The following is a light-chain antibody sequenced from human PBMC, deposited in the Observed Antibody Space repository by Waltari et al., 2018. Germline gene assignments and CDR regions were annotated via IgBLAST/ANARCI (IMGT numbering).Light chain of an antibody. CDR1: QSVSRS. CDR2: AAS. J-gene: IGKJ1*01. Sequence: IVLTQSPGTLSLSPGERVTLSCRASQSVSRSLAWYQQKPGQAPRLLIYAASSSATGIPGRVSGSGSGTDFSLTISRLEPEDFAVYYCQHYVRLPATFGQGTKVEI. CDR3: QHYVRLPAT. V-gene: IGKV3-20*01.